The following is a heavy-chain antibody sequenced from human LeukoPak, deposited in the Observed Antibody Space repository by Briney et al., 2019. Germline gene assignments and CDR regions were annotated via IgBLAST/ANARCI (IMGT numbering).Heavy chain of an antibody. CDR1: GFTVSSYS. CDR2: ISSSSSSYI. Sequence: GGSLRLSCAASGFTVSSYSMNWVRQAPGKGLEWVSSISSSSSSYIYYADSVKGRFTISRDNAKNSLYLQMNSLRAEDTAVYYCASGYSYGFFDYWGQGTLVTVSS. J-gene: IGHJ4*02. D-gene: IGHD5-18*01. CDR3: ASGYSYGFFDY. V-gene: IGHV3-21*01.